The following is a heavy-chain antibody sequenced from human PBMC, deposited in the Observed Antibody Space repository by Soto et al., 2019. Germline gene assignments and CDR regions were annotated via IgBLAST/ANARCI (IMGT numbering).Heavy chain of an antibody. Sequence: QLQLQESGPGLVKPSQTLSLTCTVSGGSISSGGYYWGWIRQHPGKGLEWIGYIYYSGSTYYNPSRKRRVTISVDTSKNQFSLKLSSVSAADTAVYYCARGAADAFDPWGQGTLVTVSS. CDR2: IYYSGST. V-gene: IGHV4-31*03. D-gene: IGHD6-13*01. CDR3: ARGAADAFDP. CDR1: GGSISSGGYY. J-gene: IGHJ5*02.